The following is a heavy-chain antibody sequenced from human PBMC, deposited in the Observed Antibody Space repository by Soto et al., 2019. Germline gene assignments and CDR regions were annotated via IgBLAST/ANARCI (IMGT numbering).Heavy chain of an antibody. CDR2: IYYSGST. CDR3: ARLGTRPSCFVD. V-gene: IGHV4-59*08. J-gene: IGHJ4*02. D-gene: IGHD2-15*01. Sequence: SETLSLTCTVSGGSIISYYWSWILQPPWKGLEWIGYIYYSGSTNYNPSLKSRVTISVDTSKNQFSLKLSSVTAADTAVYYCARLGTRPSCFVDWGQGPRVSVSS. CDR1: GGSIISYY.